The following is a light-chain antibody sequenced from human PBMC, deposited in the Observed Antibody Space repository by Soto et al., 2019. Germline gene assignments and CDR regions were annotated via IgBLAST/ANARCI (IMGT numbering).Light chain of an antibody. CDR3: HRYDAAPLA. Sequence: DIQMTQSPSSLSASVGDRVTITCRASQGISNYLAWYQQKSGEVPKILIYASSTVRSGVPSRFSGSGTGTNVTLTISSLQPEDAATYYGHRYDAAPLAFGGGTKVEI. V-gene: IGKV1-27*01. CDR2: ASS. J-gene: IGKJ4*01. CDR1: QGISNY.